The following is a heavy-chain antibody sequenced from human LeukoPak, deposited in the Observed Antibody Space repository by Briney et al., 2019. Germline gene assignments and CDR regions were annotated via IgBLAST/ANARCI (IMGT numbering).Heavy chain of an antibody. CDR2: INHSGST. V-gene: IGHV4-34*01. CDR1: GGSFSGYY. CDR3: ARGLPEYYYYYMDV. J-gene: IGHJ6*03. Sequence: SETLSLTCAVYGGSFSGYYWSWIRQPPGKGLEWIGEINHSGSTNYNPSLKSRVTISVDTSKNQFSLKLSSVTAADTVVYYCARGLPEYYYYYMDVWGKGTTVTVSS. D-gene: IGHD1-14*01.